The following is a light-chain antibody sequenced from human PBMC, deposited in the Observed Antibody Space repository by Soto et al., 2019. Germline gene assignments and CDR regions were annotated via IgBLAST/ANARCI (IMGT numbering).Light chain of an antibody. CDR1: RSVSNS. CDR3: QQYDNWPPLT. J-gene: IGKJ4*01. CDR2: GAS. V-gene: IGKV3-15*01. Sequence: EIVMTQSPVTLSVSPGERATLSCRASRSVSNSLAWYQQKPGQAHRLLIYGASTRATGIPARFSGSGSGTEFTLTISSLRSEDSAIYYCQQYDNWPPLTFGGGTKVEIK.